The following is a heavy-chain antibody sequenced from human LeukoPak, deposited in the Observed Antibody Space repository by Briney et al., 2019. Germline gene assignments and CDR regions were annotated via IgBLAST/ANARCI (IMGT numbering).Heavy chain of an antibody. CDR3: ARDGGSYRNWFDP. V-gene: IGHV1-2*06. J-gene: IGHJ5*02. D-gene: IGHD1-26*01. CDR1: GYTFTGYY. Sequence: ASVKVSCKASGYTFTGYYMHWVRQAPGQGLEWMGRINPNSGGTNYAQKFQGRVTMTRDTSISTAYMELSRLRSDDTAVYYCARDGGSYRNWFDPWGQGTLVTVSS. CDR2: INPNSGGT.